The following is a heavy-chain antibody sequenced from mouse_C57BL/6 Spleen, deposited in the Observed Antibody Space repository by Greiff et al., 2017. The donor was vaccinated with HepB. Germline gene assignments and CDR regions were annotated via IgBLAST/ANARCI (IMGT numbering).Heavy chain of an antibody. CDR1: GFTFSDYG. CDR3: ARPFGYFTYYAMDY. CDR2: ISSGSSTI. J-gene: IGHJ4*01. D-gene: IGHD2-3*01. Sequence: EVKVVESGGGLVKPGGSLKLSCAASGFTFSDYGMHWVRQAPEKGLEWVAYISSGSSTIYYADTVKGRFTISRDNAKNTLFLQMTSLRSEDTAMYYCARPFGYFTYYAMDYWGQGTSVTVSS. V-gene: IGHV5-17*01.